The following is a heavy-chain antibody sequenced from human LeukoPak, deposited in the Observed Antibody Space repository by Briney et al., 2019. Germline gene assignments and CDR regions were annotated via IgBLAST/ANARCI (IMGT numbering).Heavy chain of an antibody. D-gene: IGHD3-16*01. CDR3: ASTRARGRNWFDP. CDR1: GYTFTSYG. V-gene: IGHV1-18*01. Sequence: ASVKVSCKASGYTFTSYGISWVRQAPGQGLEWMGWISAYNGNTNYAQKLQGRVTMTTDTSTSTAYMELRSLRSEDTAVYYCASTRARGRNWFDPWGQGTLVTVSS. J-gene: IGHJ5*02. CDR2: ISAYNGNT.